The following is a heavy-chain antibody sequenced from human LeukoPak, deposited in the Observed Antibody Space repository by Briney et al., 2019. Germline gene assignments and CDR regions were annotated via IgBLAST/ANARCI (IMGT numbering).Heavy chain of an antibody. D-gene: IGHD1-26*01. V-gene: IGHV3-53*01. Sequence: PGGSLRLSCEASEFTFSTYAMNWVRQAPGKGLEWVSIIYSGGTTYYADSVKGRFTISRDNSKNTLYLQVDSLRAEDTAVYYCARANSGSHSYFQHWGQGTLVTVSS. J-gene: IGHJ1*01. CDR3: ARANSGSHSYFQH. CDR2: IYSGGTT. CDR1: EFTFSTYA.